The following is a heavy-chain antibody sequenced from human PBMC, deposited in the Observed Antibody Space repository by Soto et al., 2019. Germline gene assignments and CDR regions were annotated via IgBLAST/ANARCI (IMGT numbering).Heavy chain of an antibody. V-gene: IGHV4-34*01. CDR1: GGFVSSGTYY. CDR3: ARVERGTATTVVDAFDI. D-gene: IGHD2-21*02. J-gene: IGHJ3*02. Sequence: QVQLQQSGAGLLKPSENLSLTCAVHGGFVSSGTYYWSWIRQPPGKGLEWIGETSHSGGTHFNPSVKSRVTISVDTSKNQFSLKMSAVTAGDTALYYCARVERGTATTVVDAFDIWGPGTMVTVSS. CDR2: TSHSGGT.